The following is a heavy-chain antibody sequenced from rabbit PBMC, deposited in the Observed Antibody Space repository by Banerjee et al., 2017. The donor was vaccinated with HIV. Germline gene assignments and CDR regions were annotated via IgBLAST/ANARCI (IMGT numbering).Heavy chain of an antibody. CDR3: VRDASSSGYYIWPHFNL. Sequence: QSLEESGGGLVKPGGTLTLTCKASGIDFSSYYYMCWVRQAPGKGLEWIGCIGTTSSGSTYYASWVNGRFSISRSTSLNTVTLQMTNLTGADTATYFCVRDASSSGYYIWPHFNLWGPGTLVTVS. D-gene: IGHD1-1*01. CDR2: IGTTSSGST. CDR1: GIDFSSYYY. J-gene: IGHJ4*01. V-gene: IGHV1S43*01.